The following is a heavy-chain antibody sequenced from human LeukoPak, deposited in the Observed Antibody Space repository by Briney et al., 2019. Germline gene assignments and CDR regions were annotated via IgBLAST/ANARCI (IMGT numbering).Heavy chain of an antibody. CDR1: GDSISSSGYY. CDR2: IYYSGNT. V-gene: IGHV4-39*07. D-gene: IGHD5-24*01. J-gene: IGHJ5*02. CDR3: ARDPGENYPYNWFDP. Sequence: PSETLSLTCTVSGDSISSSGYYWGWIRQSPGKGLEWIGTIYYSGNTYYNPSLKSRVTISVDTSKNQFSLKLSSVTAADTAVYYCARDPGENYPYNWFDPWGQGTLVTVSS.